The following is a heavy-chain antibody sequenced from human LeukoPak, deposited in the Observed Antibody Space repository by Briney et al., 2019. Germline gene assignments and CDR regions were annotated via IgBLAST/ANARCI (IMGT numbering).Heavy chain of an antibody. V-gene: IGHV3-23*01. Sequence: GGSLRLSCAASGFTFSSYAKRWVRQAPGKGLEWVSGISGGGGTTYYADSVKGQFTISRDNSKNTLYLQMNTLRAEDTAVYYCSIRPSMTTVTTALDYWGQGTLVTVSS. CDR1: GFTFSSYA. CDR3: SIRPSMTTVTTALDY. J-gene: IGHJ4*02. D-gene: IGHD4-11*01. CDR2: ISGGGGTT.